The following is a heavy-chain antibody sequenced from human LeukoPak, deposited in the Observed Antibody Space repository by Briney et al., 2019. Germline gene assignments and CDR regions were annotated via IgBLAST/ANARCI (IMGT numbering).Heavy chain of an antibody. CDR2: INPNSGGT. V-gene: IGHV1-2*02. Sequence: GASVKVSCKASGYTFTAYYMHWVRQAPGQGLEWMGWINPNSGGTNYAQKFQGRVTMTRDTSISTAYMELSRLTSDDTAVYYCARDNIAAAGYYMDVWGKGTTVTVSS. CDR1: GYTFTAYY. J-gene: IGHJ6*03. D-gene: IGHD6-13*01. CDR3: ARDNIAAAGYYMDV.